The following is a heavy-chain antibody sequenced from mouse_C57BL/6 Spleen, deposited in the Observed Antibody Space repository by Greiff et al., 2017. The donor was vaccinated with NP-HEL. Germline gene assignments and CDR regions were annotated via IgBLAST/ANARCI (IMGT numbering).Heavy chain of an antibody. D-gene: IGHD1-1*01. J-gene: IGHJ3*01. Sequence: EVQLVESGGGLVKPGGSLKLSCAASGFTFSSYTMSWVRQTPEKRLEWVATISGGGGNTYYPDSVKGRFTISRDNAKNTLYLQMSSLRSEDTALYYCARHDGSSFWFAYWGQGTLVTVSA. CDR1: GFTFSSYT. CDR3: ARHDGSSFWFAY. V-gene: IGHV5-9*01. CDR2: ISGGGGNT.